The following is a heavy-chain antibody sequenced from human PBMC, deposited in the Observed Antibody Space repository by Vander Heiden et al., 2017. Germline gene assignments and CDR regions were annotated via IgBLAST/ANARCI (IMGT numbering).Heavy chain of an antibody. CDR2: IIPIFGTA. CDR3: ARDIAAAGPPVGQH. V-gene: IGHV1-69*01. D-gene: IGHD6-13*01. Sequence: QVQLVQSGAEVKKPASSVKVSCKASGGTFSSYAISWVRQAPGQGLEWMGGIIPIFGTANNAQKFQGRVTITADESTSTAYMERSSLRSEDTAVYYCARDIAAAGPPVGQHWGQGTLVTVSS. J-gene: IGHJ1*01. CDR1: GGTFSSYA.